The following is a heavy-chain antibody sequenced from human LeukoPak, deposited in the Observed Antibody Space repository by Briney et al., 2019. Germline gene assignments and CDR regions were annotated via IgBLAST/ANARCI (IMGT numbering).Heavy chain of an antibody. V-gene: IGHV3-33*01. D-gene: IGHD1-26*01. CDR1: GFTFSSYG. Sequence: GGSLRLSCAASGFTFSSYGMHWVRQAPGKGLEWVAVIWYDGSNKYYADSVKGRFTISRDNSKNTLYLQMNRLRAEATAVYYCARVSGSRPRDDAFDIWGQGTMVTVSS. J-gene: IGHJ3*02. CDR3: ARVSGSRPRDDAFDI. CDR2: IWYDGSNK.